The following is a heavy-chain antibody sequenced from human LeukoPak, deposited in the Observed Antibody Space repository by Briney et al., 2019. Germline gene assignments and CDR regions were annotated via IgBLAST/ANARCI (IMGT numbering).Heavy chain of an antibody. J-gene: IGHJ4*02. V-gene: IGHV1-2*02. Sequence: EASVTVSCKASGYTFTGYYMHWVRQAPGQGREWMGWINPNRGGTNYAQKFQGRVTMTRETSISTAYMELSRLRSDDTAVYYCARDRGGYDYTDYWAQGTLVSVSS. CDR2: INPNRGGT. D-gene: IGHD3-16*01. CDR1: GYTFTGYY. CDR3: ARDRGGYDYTDY.